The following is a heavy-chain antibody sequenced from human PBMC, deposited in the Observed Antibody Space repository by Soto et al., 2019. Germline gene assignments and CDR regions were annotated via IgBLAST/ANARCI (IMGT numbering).Heavy chain of an antibody. D-gene: IGHD4-17*01. CDR3: ARPYTRYGDYYFDY. J-gene: IGHJ4*02. Sequence: SETLSLTCTVSGGSISSSSYYWGWIRQPPGKGLEWIGSIYYSGSTYYNPSLKSRVTISVDTSKNQFSLKLSSVTAADTAVYYCARPYTRYGDYYFDYWGQGTLVTVSS. CDR2: IYYSGST. CDR1: GGSISSSSYY. V-gene: IGHV4-39*01.